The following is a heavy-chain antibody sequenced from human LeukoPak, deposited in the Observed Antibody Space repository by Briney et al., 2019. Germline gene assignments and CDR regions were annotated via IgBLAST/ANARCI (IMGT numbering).Heavy chain of an antibody. D-gene: IGHD2-21*01. J-gene: IGHJ6*03. CDR1: GFTFSSYW. Sequence: PGGSLRLSCAASGFTFSSYWMSWVRQAPGKGLEWVANIKQDGSEKYYVDSVKGRFTISRDNAKNSLYLQMNSLRAEDTAVYYCARAPNAIGYYYYYMDVWGKGTTVTISS. V-gene: IGHV3-7*01. CDR2: IKQDGSEK. CDR3: ARAPNAIGYYYYYMDV.